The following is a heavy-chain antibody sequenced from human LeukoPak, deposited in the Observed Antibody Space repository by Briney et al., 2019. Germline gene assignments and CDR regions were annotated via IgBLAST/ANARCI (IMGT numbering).Heavy chain of an antibody. CDR2: IKHDGSYQ. D-gene: IGHD4-23*01. CDR3: AKDTDVGNFDY. Sequence: GGSLRLSCAASGCTFSHYWMSWVRLSPGKGLEWVGNIKHDGSYQFCVDSVRGRFTISRDNAKNSLYLQMSSLTAKDTAIYYCAKDTDVGNFDYWGQGTLVTVSS. J-gene: IGHJ4*02. CDR1: GCTFSHYW. V-gene: IGHV3-7*01.